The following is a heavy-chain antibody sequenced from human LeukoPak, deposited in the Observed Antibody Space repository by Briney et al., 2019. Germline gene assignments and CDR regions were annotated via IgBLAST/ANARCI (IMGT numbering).Heavy chain of an antibody. D-gene: IGHD2-8*01. Sequence: PGGSLRLSCAASGFTFSDHYMSWIRQAPGKGLEFISYISHTGSSMSYADSVKGRFTISRGNAKNSLYLQMNSLRAEDTAVYYCARTARLIDYWGQGTLVTVSS. CDR3: ARTARLIDY. V-gene: IGHV3-11*04. CDR2: ISHTGSSM. J-gene: IGHJ4*02. CDR1: GFTFSDHY.